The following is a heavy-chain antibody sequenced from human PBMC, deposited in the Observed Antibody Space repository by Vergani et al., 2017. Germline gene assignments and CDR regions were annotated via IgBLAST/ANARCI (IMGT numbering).Heavy chain of an antibody. V-gene: IGHV4-59*08. Sequence: QVQLQESGPGLVKPSETLSLTCTVSGGSISSYYWSWIRQPPGQGLEWIGYIYYSGSTNYNPSLKSRVTISVDTSKNQFSLKLSSVTAADTAVYYCARLLYSNGNYYGMDVWGQGTTVTVSS. CDR3: ARLLYSNGNYYGMDV. D-gene: IGHD4-11*01. CDR2: IYYSGST. CDR1: GGSISSYY. J-gene: IGHJ6*02.